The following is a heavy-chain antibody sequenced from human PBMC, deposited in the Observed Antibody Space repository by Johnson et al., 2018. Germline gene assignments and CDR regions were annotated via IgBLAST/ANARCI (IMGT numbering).Heavy chain of an antibody. Sequence: QVQLVESGGGVVQPGRSLRLSCAASGFTFSSYGMHWVRQAPGKGLEWVAVIWYDGSNKYYADSVKGRFTISRDNSKNTLYLQMNSLRAEGTAVYYCARDWGGSGSYLFAFDIWGQGTMVTVSS. V-gene: IGHV3-33*01. J-gene: IGHJ3*02. CDR3: ARDWGGSGSYLFAFDI. CDR1: GFTFSSYG. D-gene: IGHD1-26*01. CDR2: IWYDGSNK.